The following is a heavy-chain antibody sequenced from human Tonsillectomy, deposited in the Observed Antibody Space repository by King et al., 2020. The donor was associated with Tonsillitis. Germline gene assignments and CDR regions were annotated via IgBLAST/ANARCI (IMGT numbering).Heavy chain of an antibody. J-gene: IGHJ3*02. CDR3: ARDGTYCGGDCYSVDDAFDI. D-gene: IGHD2-21*01. CDR2: INPSGGIT. CDR1: GYTFTSYY. V-gene: IGHV1-46*03. Sequence: VQLVQSGAEVKKPGASVKVSFKASGYTFTSYYIHWVRQAPGQGLEWMGIINPSGGITSYTQQFQGRVTMTRDTSTSTVYMELSSLRSEDTAVYYCARDGTYCGGDCYSVDDAFDIWGQGTMVTVSS.